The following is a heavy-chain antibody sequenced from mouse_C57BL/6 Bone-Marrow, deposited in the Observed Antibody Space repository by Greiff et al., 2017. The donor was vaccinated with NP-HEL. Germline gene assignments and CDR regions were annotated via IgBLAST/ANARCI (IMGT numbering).Heavy chain of an antibody. D-gene: IGHD2-5*01. V-gene: IGHV14-1*01. Sequence: EVQLQQSGAELVRPGASVKLSCTASGFNIKDYYMHWVKQRPEQGLEWIGRIDPEDGDTAYAPKFQGKATMTADTSSNTAYLQLSSLTSEDTAVYYCTTSYYSNYDYAMDYWGQGTSVTVSS. CDR3: TTSYYSNYDYAMDY. J-gene: IGHJ4*01. CDR2: IDPEDGDT. CDR1: GFNIKDYY.